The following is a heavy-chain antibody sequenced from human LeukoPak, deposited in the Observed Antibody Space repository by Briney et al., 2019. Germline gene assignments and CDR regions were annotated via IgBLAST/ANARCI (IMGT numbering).Heavy chain of an antibody. CDR1: GFTFSDYY. CDR3: ARYDSSGAADY. D-gene: IGHD3-22*01. CDR2: ISSSGSTI. J-gene: IGHJ4*02. Sequence: GGSLRLSCAASGFTFSDYYMSWIRQAPGKGLEWVSYISSSGSTIYYADPVKGRFTISRDNAKNSLYLQMNSLRAEDTAVYYCARYDSSGAADYWGQGTLVTVSS. V-gene: IGHV3-11*01.